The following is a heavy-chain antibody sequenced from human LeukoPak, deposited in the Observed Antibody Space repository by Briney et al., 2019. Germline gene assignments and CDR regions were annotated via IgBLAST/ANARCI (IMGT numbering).Heavy chain of an antibody. J-gene: IGHJ4*02. Sequence: PGGSLRLSCAASGFTFSSYAMSWVRQAPGKGLEWVSAISGSGGSTYYADSVKGRFTISRDNSKNTLYLQMNSLRAEDTAVYYCAKDSSCSSGWVAPISFDYWGQGTLVTVSS. CDR3: AKDSSCSSGWVAPISFDY. CDR2: ISGSGGST. V-gene: IGHV3-23*01. D-gene: IGHD6-19*01. CDR1: GFTFSSYA.